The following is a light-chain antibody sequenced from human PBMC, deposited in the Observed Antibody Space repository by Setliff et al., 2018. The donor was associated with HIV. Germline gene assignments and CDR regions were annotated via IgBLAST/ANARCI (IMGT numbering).Light chain of an antibody. Sequence: QSALTQPASVSGSPGQSITISCTGTSSDVGGYNYVSWYQQHPGKAPKLIIYEVTNRPSGVSNRLSGSKSGNTASLTISGLQAEDEADYYCSSYRSSDTGVFGTGTKVTVL. CDR1: SSDVGGYNY. CDR3: SSYRSSDTGV. V-gene: IGLV2-14*01. J-gene: IGLJ1*01. CDR2: EVT.